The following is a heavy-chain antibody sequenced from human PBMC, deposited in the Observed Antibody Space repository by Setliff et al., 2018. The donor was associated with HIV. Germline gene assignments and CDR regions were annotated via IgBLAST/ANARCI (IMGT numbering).Heavy chain of an antibody. CDR3: ARGAGVVWDAFDI. Sequence: SETLSLTCTVSGGSISSYYWSWIRQPPGKGLEWIGYIYYSGSTNYNPSLKSRVTISVDTSKNQFSLKLSSVTAADTAVYYCARGAGVVWDAFDIWGQGTMVTVSS. CDR1: GGSISSYY. CDR2: IYYSGST. V-gene: IGHV4-59*01. D-gene: IGHD3-22*01. J-gene: IGHJ3*02.